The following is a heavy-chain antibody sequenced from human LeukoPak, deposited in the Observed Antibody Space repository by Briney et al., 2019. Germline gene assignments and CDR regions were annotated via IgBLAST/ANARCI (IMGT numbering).Heavy chain of an antibody. D-gene: IGHD3-9*01. CDR3: AREGERYFDRIWAACGMDV. J-gene: IGHJ6*02. CDR1: GYTFTRHA. Sequence: ASVKVSCKASGYTFTRHAMNWVRQAPGEGLEWMGRIDTKTGNPTYAQGFTGRFVFSLDTSVSTAYLQISSLKAEDSGVYYCAREGERYFDRIWAACGMDVWGPGTTVTVSS. CDR2: IDTKTGNP. V-gene: IGHV7-4-1*02.